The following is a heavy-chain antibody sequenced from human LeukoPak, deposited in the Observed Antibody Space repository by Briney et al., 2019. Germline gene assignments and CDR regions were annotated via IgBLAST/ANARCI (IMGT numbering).Heavy chain of an antibody. J-gene: IGHJ4*02. Sequence: GGSLRLYRGAFGFPLSSYAMSWVRQAPGKGLELVSATSSSDAGTYHADSVRGRFTISRDNSKNTLYLQMNSLRVEDAAVYYCARAPVTSCRGAYCYPFDYWGQGTLVTVSS. V-gene: IGHV3-23*01. D-gene: IGHD2-21*01. CDR3: ARAPVTSCRGAYCYPFDY. CDR2: TSSSDAGT. CDR1: GFPLSSYA.